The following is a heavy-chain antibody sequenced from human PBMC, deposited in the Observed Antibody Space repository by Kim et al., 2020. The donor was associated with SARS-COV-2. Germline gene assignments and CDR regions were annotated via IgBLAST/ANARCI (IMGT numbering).Heavy chain of an antibody. CDR3: ARGGLRSAFDY. D-gene: IGHD3-10*01. CDR1: GFTFSSNS. CDR2: INTDGSTT. J-gene: IGHJ4*02. V-gene: IGHV3-74*01. Sequence: GVSLRLSCAASGFTFSSNSMHWVRQAPGKGLMWVSRINTDGSTTDYADSVTDRFTVSRDNAKNTLYLRMNSLRAEDTAVYYCARGGLRSAFDYWGQGTL.